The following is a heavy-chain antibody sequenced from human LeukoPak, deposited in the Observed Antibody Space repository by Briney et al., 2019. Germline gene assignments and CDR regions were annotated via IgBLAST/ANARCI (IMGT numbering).Heavy chain of an antibody. CDR1: GGSISSYY. V-gene: IGHV4-59*08. CDR3: TRQGSYFNY. Sequence: SETLSLTCTVSGGSISSYYWSWIRQPPGKGLEWIGYIYYNGNTNYNPSLKSRVTISVDTSKNQFSLNLSSVTAADTAMYYCTRQGSYFNYWGQGTLVTVSS. CDR2: IYYNGNT. D-gene: IGHD3-10*01. J-gene: IGHJ4*02.